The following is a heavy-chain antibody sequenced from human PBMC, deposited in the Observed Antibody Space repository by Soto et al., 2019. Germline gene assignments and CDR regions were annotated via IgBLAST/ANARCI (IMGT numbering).Heavy chain of an antibody. D-gene: IGHD3-3*01. Sequence: QITLNESGPTVVKPAETLTLTCTFSGFSLTTSGVGVGWIRQSPGKAPEWLALIYWDDDKRYIASLKSRLTITKDTSKNQVVLTMASVDPADTATYYCAHRILRTVFGLVTTTAIYFDFWGQGTPVVVSS. CDR2: IYWDDDK. CDR3: AHRILRTVFGLVTTTAIYFDF. V-gene: IGHV2-5*02. CDR1: GFSLTTSGVG. J-gene: IGHJ4*02.